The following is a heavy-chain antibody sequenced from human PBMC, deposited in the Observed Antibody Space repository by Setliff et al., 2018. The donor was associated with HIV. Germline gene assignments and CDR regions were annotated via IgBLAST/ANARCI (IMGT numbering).Heavy chain of an antibody. CDR3: ARELYSTGKSLDC. V-gene: IGHV3-48*01. J-gene: IGHJ4*02. CDR2: IRSDGGTI. D-gene: IGHD6-19*01. Sequence: GGSLRLSCAASGFIFSTYSMNWVRQAPGKVLEWVAYIRSDGGTIYSADSVKGRFTISRDNAKNSLSLQMNSLRAEDTAVYYCARELYSTGKSLDCWGQGTLVTVSS. CDR1: GFIFSTYS.